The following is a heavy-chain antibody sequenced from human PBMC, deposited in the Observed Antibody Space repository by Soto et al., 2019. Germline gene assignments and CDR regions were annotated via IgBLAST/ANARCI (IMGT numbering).Heavy chain of an antibody. Sequence: SETLSLTCTVSGVSISSSSYYWGWLRQPPGKGLEWIGTIYYGGNSYSNPSLKSRVTISLDTSKNQFSLTLTSVTAADTAVYYCARHGSYWGQGTLVTAPQ. CDR3: ARHGSY. J-gene: IGHJ4*02. V-gene: IGHV4-39*01. CDR1: GVSISSSSYY. CDR2: IYYGGNS.